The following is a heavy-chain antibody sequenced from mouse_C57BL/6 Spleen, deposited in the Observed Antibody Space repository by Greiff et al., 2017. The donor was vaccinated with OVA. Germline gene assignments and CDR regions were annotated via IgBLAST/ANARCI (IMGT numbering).Heavy chain of an antibody. V-gene: IGHV1-55*01. CDR1: GYTFTSYW. Sequence: VQLQQPGAELVKPGASVKMSCKASGYTFTSYWITWVKQRPGQGLEWIGDIYPGSGSTNYNEKFKSKATLTVDTSSSTAYMQLSSLTSEDSAVYYCARRVDYSPWFAYWGQGTLVTVSA. D-gene: IGHD2-13*01. J-gene: IGHJ3*01. CDR3: ARRVDYSPWFAY. CDR2: IYPGSGST.